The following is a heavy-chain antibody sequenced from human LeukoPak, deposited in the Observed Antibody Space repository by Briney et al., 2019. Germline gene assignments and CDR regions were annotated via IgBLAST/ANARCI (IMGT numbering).Heavy chain of an antibody. V-gene: IGHV3-23*01. D-gene: IGHD2-2*01. CDR3: AKSPIVPASWVRPGFDY. CDR1: GFTFSSSW. J-gene: IGHJ4*02. CDR2: IAPGGGSP. Sequence: GGSLRLSCAASGFTFSSSWMSWVRQAPGKGLEWVSTIAPGGGSPDYADSVRGRFTFSRANSQNTLYLQMTSLTVDDTAVYYCAKSPIVPASWVRPGFDYWGQGTLVIVSS.